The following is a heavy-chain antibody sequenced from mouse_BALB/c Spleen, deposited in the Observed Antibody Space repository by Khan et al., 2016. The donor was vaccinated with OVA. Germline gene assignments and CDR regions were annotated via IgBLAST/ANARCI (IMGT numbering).Heavy chain of an antibody. CDR1: GYTFTSYY. CDR3: TRSGYGAFAY. V-gene: IGHV1S81*02. J-gene: IGHJ3*01. CDR2: INPSNGGT. Sequence: QVQLQQSGAELVKPGASVRLSCKASGYTFTSYYLYWVKQRPGHGLEWIGDINPSNGGTNFNENFKTKATLTVDKSSSTAYMQLSSLTSEDSAVYYCTRSGYGAFAYWGQRTLVTVSA. D-gene: IGHD1-1*02.